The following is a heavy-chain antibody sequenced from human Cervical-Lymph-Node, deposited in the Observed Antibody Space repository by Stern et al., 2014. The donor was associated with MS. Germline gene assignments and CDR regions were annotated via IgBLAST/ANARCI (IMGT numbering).Heavy chain of an antibody. V-gene: IGHV3-11*01. D-gene: IGHD6-13*01. Sequence: VQLVESGGGLVKPGGSLRLSCAASGFTFSDYYMSWIRQAPGKGLEWVSYISSRAYTIYYADSVKGRFPISRDNAKNSLYLKMNSLRAEDTAVYWCARGSPRDGMDVWGQGTTVTVPS. J-gene: IGHJ6*02. CDR3: ARGSPRDGMDV. CDR1: GFTFSDYY. CDR2: ISSRAYTI.